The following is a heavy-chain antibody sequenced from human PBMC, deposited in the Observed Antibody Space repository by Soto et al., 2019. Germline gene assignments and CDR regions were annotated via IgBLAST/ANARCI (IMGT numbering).Heavy chain of an antibody. J-gene: IGHJ4*02. CDR1: GFSLTTSGVG. CDR3: ARILTATGGHFDS. Sequence: ESGPTLVNPTQTLTLTCSFSGFSLTTSGVGVGWVRQSPEKALEWLALIFWDDDKRYSPSLRSRLTIAKDTSKNQVVLTLTNVVPVDTATYYCARILTATGGHFDSWGQGALVTVSS. CDR2: IFWDDDK. D-gene: IGHD2-8*02. V-gene: IGHV2-5*02.